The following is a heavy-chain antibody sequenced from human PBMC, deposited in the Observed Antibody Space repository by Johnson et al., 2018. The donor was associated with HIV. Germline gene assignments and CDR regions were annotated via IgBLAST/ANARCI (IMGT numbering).Heavy chain of an antibody. Sequence: VQLVESGGGLVKPGGSLKLSCATSGFTFSDYYMSWVRQAPGKGLEWVSVIYSGGRTNYADSVKGRFTISRDTAKNTLHRQMNSLRAEDTAVYYCARAAYSGSHHDAFDIWGQGTMVTVSS. CDR1: GFTFSDYY. CDR3: ARAAYSGSHHDAFDI. J-gene: IGHJ3*02. D-gene: IGHD1-26*01. V-gene: IGHV3-66*01. CDR2: IYSGGRT.